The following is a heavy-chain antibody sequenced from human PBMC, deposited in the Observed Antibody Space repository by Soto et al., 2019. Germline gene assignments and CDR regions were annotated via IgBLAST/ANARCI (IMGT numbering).Heavy chain of an antibody. CDR3: AKDRGFRGGIMDY. V-gene: IGHV3-30*18. J-gene: IGHJ4*02. CDR2: ISYDGNNK. CDR1: GFAFSSYG. D-gene: IGHD3-10*01. Sequence: QVQLVESGGGVVQPGRSLRLSCAASGFAFSSYGMHWVRQAPGKGLEWVAVISYDGNNKDNSDSVKGRFTVVRDNSKNTLYLQMNRLRAEDTAIYYCAKDRGFRGGIMDYWGQGTLVTVSS.